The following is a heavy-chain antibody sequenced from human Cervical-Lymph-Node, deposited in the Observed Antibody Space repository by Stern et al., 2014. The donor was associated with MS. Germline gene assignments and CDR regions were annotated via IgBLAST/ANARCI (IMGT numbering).Heavy chain of an antibody. CDR3: ARQSSAYYYDSSGPYYFDY. D-gene: IGHD3-22*01. CDR2: LYWDDEK. V-gene: IGHV2-5*02. J-gene: IGHJ4*02. Sequence: QVTLRESGPTLVKPTQTLTLTCTFSGFSLSTSGVGVGWIRQPPGKALEWLALLYWDDEKRYSPALKSRLTTTKDTSKNQVVLTMTNMDPVDTATYYCARQSSAYYYDSSGPYYFDYWGQGTLVTVSS. CDR1: GFSLSTSGVG.